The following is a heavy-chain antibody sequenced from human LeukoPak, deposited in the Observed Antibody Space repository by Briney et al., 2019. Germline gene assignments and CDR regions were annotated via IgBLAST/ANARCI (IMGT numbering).Heavy chain of an antibody. V-gene: IGHV3-66*01. CDR2: IYGGGNT. Sequence: GGSLRLSCEVSGFTVSSNFMSWVRQAPGKGLEWVSVIYGGGNTYYADSVKDRFTISRDNSKNTLYLQMNSLRAEDTAVYYCARGSEWELLRDPDAFDIWGQGTMVTVSS. J-gene: IGHJ3*02. CDR3: ARGSEWELLRDPDAFDI. D-gene: IGHD1-26*01. CDR1: GFTVSSNF.